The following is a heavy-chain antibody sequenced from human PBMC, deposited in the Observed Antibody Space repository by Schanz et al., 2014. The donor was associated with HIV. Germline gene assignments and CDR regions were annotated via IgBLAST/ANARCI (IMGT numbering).Heavy chain of an antibody. D-gene: IGHD5-12*01. Sequence: VHLEQSGAEVRKPGSSMKVSCKTSGGSFIDHAISWVRQAPGQGLEWMVGIIPLSGTTSYAQTLRGRVTITADKSTSTAYMELTSLRFEDTAVYYCARDVVATISPKYYYYGMDVWGQGTTVTVSS. CDR1: GGSFIDHA. CDR3: ARDVVATISPKYYYYGMDV. V-gene: IGHV1-69*06. CDR2: IIPLSGTT. J-gene: IGHJ6*02.